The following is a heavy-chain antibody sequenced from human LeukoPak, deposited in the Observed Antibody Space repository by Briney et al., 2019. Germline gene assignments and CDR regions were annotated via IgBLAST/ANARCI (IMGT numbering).Heavy chain of an antibody. V-gene: IGHV3-53*01. Sequence: PGGSLRLSCAASGFTVSSNYMSWVRQAPGKGLEWVSVIYSGGSTYYADSVKGRFTISRDNSKNTLYLQMNSLRAEDAAVYYCARSPAYYDKGHDYYYYYGMDVWGKGTTVTVSS. CDR3: ARSPAYYDKGHDYYYYYGMDV. D-gene: IGHD3-9*01. J-gene: IGHJ6*04. CDR2: IYSGGST. CDR1: GFTVSSNY.